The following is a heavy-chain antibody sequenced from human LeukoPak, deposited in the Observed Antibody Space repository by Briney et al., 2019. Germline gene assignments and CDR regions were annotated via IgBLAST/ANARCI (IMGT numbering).Heavy chain of an antibody. CDR1: GYSISSGYY. Sequence: PSETLSLTCTVSGYSISSGYYWGWIRQPPGKGLEWIGSIYHSGSTYYNPSLKSRVTISVDTSKNQFSLKLSSVTAADTAVYYCARHRDYTGRRSAQGIRQPSDPWGQGTLVTVSS. V-gene: IGHV4-38-2*02. CDR3: ARHRDYTGRRSAQGIRQPSDP. D-gene: IGHD4-11*01. CDR2: IYHSGST. J-gene: IGHJ5*02.